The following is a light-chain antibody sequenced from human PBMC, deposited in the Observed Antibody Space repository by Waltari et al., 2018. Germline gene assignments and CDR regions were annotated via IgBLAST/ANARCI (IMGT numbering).Light chain of an antibody. CDR3: AAWDDRLSAWV. CDR1: SPHIGVID. J-gene: IGLJ3*02. CDR2: RNN. Sequence: QSVLPQPPSSSGTPGRRDTLSCSVISPHIGVIDVYWYQQLPGTAPTLLLYRNNERPSGVPDRFSGSKSGTSASLAINGLRSEDEADYYCAAWDDRLSAWVFGGRTKLTVL. V-gene: IGLV1-47*01.